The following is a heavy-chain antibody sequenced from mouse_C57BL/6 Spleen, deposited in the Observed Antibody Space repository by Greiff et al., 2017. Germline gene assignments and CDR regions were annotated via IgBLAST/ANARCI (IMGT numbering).Heavy chain of an antibody. D-gene: IGHD2-4*01. V-gene: IGHV2-5*01. CDR2: IWRGGST. CDR1: GFSLTSYG. J-gene: IGHJ3*01. Sequence: VQLQQSGPGLVQPSQSLSITCTVSGFSLTSYGVHWVRQSPGKGLEWLGVIWRGGSTDYNAAFMSRLSITKDNSKSPVFSKMNSLQAEDTAIYYCAKNYEYAGAWFAYWGQGTLVTVSA. CDR3: AKNYEYAGAWFAY.